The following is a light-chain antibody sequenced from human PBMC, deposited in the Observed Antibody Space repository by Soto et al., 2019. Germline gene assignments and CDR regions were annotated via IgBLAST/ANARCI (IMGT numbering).Light chain of an antibody. CDR1: QTVWST. J-gene: IGKJ4*01. Sequence: EIVMTQSPGTLSVSPGERATLSCRASQTVWSTLAWYQQRPGQAPRLLIYGASTRATGIPARFSGSGSGTEFTLSISSLQSEDFAVYYCQQHNKWPLTFGGGTKVEIK. CDR3: QQHNKWPLT. V-gene: IGKV3-15*01. CDR2: GAS.